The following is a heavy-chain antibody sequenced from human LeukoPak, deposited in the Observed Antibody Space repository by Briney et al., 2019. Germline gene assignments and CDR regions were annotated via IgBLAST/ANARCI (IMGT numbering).Heavy chain of an antibody. CDR3: TRRPKAPRFWTGYVDS. CDR2: IFYNGNT. Sequence: PSETLSLTCRVSVAIIKREGFNWAWVRQPPGKGLESLGSIFYNGNTYYNPSLESRVTISVDTSKNQFSLKLRSVTAADPRVYHCTRRPKAPRFWTGYVDSWGQGTLVTVSS. J-gene: IGHJ4*02. V-gene: IGHV4-39*01. D-gene: IGHD3/OR15-3a*01. CDR1: VAIIKREGFN.